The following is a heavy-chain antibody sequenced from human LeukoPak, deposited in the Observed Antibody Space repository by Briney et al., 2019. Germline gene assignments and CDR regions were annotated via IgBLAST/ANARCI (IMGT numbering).Heavy chain of an antibody. Sequence: ASVKVSCKASGYTFTGYYMHWVRQAPGQGLEWMGWINPNSGGTNYAQKFQGRVTMTRDTSISTAYMELSRLRAEDTAVYYCAKAYLYYYYYMDVWGKGTTVTISS. CDR1: GYTFTGYY. V-gene: IGHV1-2*02. CDR2: INPNSGGT. CDR3: AKAYLYYYYYMDV. J-gene: IGHJ6*03. D-gene: IGHD2-2*01.